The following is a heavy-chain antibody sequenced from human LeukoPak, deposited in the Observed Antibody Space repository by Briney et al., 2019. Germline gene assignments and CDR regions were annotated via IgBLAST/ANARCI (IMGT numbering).Heavy chain of an antibody. J-gene: IGHJ5*02. Sequence: AGRSLRLSCAASGFTFSSYGMHWVRQAPGKGLERVAVISYDGSNKYYADSVKGRFTISRDNSKNTLYLQMNSLRAEDTAVYYCAKDLIGIGFDPWGQGTLVTVSS. CDR2: ISYDGSNK. V-gene: IGHV3-30*18. CDR1: GFTFSSYG. CDR3: AKDLIGIGFDP. D-gene: IGHD3-16*02.